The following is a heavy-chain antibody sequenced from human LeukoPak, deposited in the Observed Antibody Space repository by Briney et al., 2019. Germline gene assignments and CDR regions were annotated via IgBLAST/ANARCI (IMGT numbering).Heavy chain of an antibody. CDR3: ASGRVTAVY. Sequence: GGSLRLSCAASGFTFSSYSMNWVRQAPGKGLEWVSSISSSSNYIHYADSVKGRFTISRDNAKNSLYLQMNSLRAEDTAVYYCASGRVTAVYWGQGTLVTVSS. CDR2: ISSSSNYI. V-gene: IGHV3-21*04. J-gene: IGHJ4*02. D-gene: IGHD2-21*02. CDR1: GFTFSSYS.